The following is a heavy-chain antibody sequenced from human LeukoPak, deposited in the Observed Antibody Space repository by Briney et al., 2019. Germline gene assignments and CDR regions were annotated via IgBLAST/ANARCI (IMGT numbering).Heavy chain of an antibody. CDR1: GYTFTGYY. D-gene: IGHD3-16*02. V-gene: IGHV1-2*02. J-gene: IGHJ4*02. Sequence: ASVKVSCKASGYTFTGYYMHCVRQAPRQGLEWMGWINPNSGGTNYAQKFQGRVTMTRDTSISTAYMELSRLRSDDTAVYFWARGVDSGCWVIFDYWGQGTLVTVSS. CDR3: ARGVDSGCWVIFDY. CDR2: INPNSGGT.